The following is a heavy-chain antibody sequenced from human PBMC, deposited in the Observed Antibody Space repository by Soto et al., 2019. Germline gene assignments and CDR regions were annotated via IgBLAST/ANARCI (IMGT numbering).Heavy chain of an antibody. CDR3: ARDRRNYYDSSEPIFDY. J-gene: IGHJ4*02. CDR2: IYYSGST. D-gene: IGHD3-22*01. Sequence: SETLSLTCTVSGGSISSYYWSWIRQPPGKGLEWIGYIYYSGSTNYNPSPKSRVTISVDTSKNQFSLKLSSVTAADTAVYYCARDRRNYYDSSEPIFDYWGQGTLVTVSS. V-gene: IGHV4-59*01. CDR1: GGSISSYY.